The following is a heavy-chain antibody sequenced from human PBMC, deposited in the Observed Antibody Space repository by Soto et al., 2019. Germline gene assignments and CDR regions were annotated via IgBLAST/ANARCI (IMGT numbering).Heavy chain of an antibody. Sequence: EVQLVESGGGLVQPGGSRRLSCAASGFTFSSYSMNWVRQAPGQGLEWISYISSTSATIYYAEPVRGRFTVSRDNAKNSVYLQMNSLGAEDTAVYFCARAKSLEYNWFDTWGQGTPVTVSS. V-gene: IGHV3-48*01. J-gene: IGHJ5*02. CDR1: GFTFSSYS. CDR2: ISSTSATI. CDR3: ARAKSLEYNWFDT.